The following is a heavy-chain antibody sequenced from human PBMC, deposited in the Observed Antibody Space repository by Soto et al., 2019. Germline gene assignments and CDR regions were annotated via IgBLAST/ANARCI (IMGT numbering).Heavy chain of an antibody. Sequence: VAPVKVSCKASGYTFTSYDINWVRQATGQGLEWMGWMNPNSGNTGYAQKFQGRVTMTRNTSISTAYMELSSLRSEDTAVYYCARLIAAAGKVDYWGQGTLVTVSS. V-gene: IGHV1-8*01. CDR2: MNPNSGNT. CDR1: GYTFTSYD. CDR3: ARLIAAAGKVDY. J-gene: IGHJ4*02. D-gene: IGHD6-13*01.